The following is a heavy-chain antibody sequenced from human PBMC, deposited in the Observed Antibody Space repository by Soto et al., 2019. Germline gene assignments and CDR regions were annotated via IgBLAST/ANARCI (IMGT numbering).Heavy chain of an antibody. Sequence: PSETMSLTCTVSGGSISSGGYYWSWIRQKSGKGLEWIGYIYYSGSTYYNPSLKSRVTISVDTSKNQFSLKLSSVTAADTAVYYCARLIAVAGTRWFDPWGQGTLVTVSS. V-gene: IGHV4-31*03. D-gene: IGHD6-19*01. CDR3: ARLIAVAGTRWFDP. CDR2: IYYSGST. CDR1: GGSISSGGYY. J-gene: IGHJ5*02.